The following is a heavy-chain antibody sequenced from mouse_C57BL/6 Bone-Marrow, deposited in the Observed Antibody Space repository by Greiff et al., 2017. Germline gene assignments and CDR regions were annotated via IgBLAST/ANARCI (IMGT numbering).Heavy chain of an antibody. CDR1: GYSITSGYY. J-gene: IGHJ1*03. CDR2: ISYDGSN. CDR3: AREDSYYYGSSWYFDV. D-gene: IGHD1-1*01. V-gene: IGHV3-6*01. Sequence: EVQLQESGPGLVKPSQSLSLTCSVTGYSITSGYYWNWIRQFPGNKLEWMGYISYDGSNNYNPSLKNLISITRDTAKNQFFLKLNSVTTEDTATYYCAREDSYYYGSSWYFDVWGTGTTVTVSS.